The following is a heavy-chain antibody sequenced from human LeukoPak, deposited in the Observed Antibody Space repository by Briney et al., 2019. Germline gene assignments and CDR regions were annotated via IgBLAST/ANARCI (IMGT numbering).Heavy chain of an antibody. V-gene: IGHV3-49*03. Sequence: GGSLRLSCTASGFTFGDYAMSWFRPAPGKGLEWVGFIRSKAYGGTTEYAASVKARFTISRADSKSIAYLQMDSLKTEDTAVYYCTRDCSGGSCYYYYMDVWGKGTTVTVSS. CDR3: TRDCSGGSCYYYYMDV. D-gene: IGHD2-15*01. CDR1: GFTFGDYA. J-gene: IGHJ6*03. CDR2: IRSKAYGGTT.